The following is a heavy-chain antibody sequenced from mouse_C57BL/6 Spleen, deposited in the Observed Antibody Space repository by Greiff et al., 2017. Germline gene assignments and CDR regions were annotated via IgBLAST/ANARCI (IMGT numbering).Heavy chain of an antibody. J-gene: IGHJ3*01. D-gene: IGHD2-4*01. V-gene: IGHV1-26*01. CDR3: ARGLYYDYDPAY. CDR1: GYTFTDYY. CDR2: INPNNGGT. Sequence: VQLQQSGPELVKPGASVKISCKASGYTFTDYYMNWVKQSHGKSLEWIGDINPNNGGTSYNQKFKGKATLTVDKSSSTAYMELRSLTSEDSAVYYCARGLYYDYDPAYGGQGTLVTVSA.